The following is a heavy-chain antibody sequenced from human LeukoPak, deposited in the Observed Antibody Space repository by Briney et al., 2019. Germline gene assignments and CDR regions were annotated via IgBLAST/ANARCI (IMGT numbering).Heavy chain of an antibody. CDR2: IYYSGST. V-gene: IGHV4-39*01. Sequence: SETLSLTCTVSGGSISSSSYYWGWIRQPPGKGLEWIGSIYYSGSTYYNPSLKSRVTISVDTSKNQFSLKLSSVTAADTAVYYCARRRGGKSGSFDYWGQGTLVTVSS. J-gene: IGHJ4*02. CDR3: ARRRGGKSGSFDY. D-gene: IGHD3-3*01. CDR1: GGSISSSSYY.